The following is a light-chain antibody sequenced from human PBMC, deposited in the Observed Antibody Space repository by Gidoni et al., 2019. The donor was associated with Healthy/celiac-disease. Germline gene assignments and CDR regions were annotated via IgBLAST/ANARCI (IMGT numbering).Light chain of an antibody. V-gene: IGLV2-14*01. Sequence: QSARTQPAPVPGSPGQSIPISCTGTSRDVGGYNYVPWYHQHPGKAPKLLIYEVRTRPSGVSNRFSGSKSGNTASLTISGLQAEDEADYYCSSYTSSSTPHVVFGGGTKLTVL. CDR1: SRDVGGYNY. J-gene: IGLJ2*01. CDR3: SSYTSSSTPHVV. CDR2: EVR.